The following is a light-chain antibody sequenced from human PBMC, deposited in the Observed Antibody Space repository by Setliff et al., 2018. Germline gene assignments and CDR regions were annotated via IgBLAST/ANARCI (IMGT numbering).Light chain of an antibody. Sequence: QSVLTQPASVSGSPGQSITISCTGTSSDVGNYDLLSWYQQHPDKAPKVLIYEVTNRPSGVSHRFSGSKSGDTASLTISGLQTEDEADYYCCSYAGDRTYVFGTGTKVTVL. J-gene: IGLJ1*01. CDR1: SSDVGNYDL. V-gene: IGLV2-23*02. CDR2: EVT. CDR3: CSYAGDRTYV.